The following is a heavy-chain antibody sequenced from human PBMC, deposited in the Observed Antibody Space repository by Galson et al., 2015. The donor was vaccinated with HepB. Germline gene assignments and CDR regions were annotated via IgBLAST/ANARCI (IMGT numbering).Heavy chain of an antibody. V-gene: IGHV3-13*01. CDR1: GFIFSNYD. CDR3: AREGCSGGTCYGMDV. D-gene: IGHD2-15*01. J-gene: IGHJ6*02. CDR2: IGTAGDS. Sequence: SLRLSCAASGFIFSNYDMHWVRQAPGKGLEWVSAIGTAGDSYYSGSVKGRFTISRENGKNSMYLQLNSLRAGDTAVYYCAREGCSGGTCYGMDVWGQGTTVTVSS.